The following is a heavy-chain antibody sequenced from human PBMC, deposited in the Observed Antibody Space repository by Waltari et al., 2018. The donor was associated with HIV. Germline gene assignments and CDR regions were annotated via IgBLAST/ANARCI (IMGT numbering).Heavy chain of an antibody. CDR1: VDTFSSYT. V-gene: IGHV1-69*02. J-gene: IGHJ6*02. Sequence: QVQLVQSGAEVKKPGSSVRVSCKASVDTFSSYTINWVRQAPGQGLEWMGRIIPILDLSNSAQKFQDRVTIMADKSTNTAYMDLSSLTSEDTAVYYCARGKGYYGMDVWGQGTTVTDSS. CDR2: IIPILDLS. CDR3: ARGKGYYGMDV.